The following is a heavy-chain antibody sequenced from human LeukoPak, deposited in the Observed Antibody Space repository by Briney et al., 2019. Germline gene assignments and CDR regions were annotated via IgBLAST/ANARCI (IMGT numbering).Heavy chain of an antibody. D-gene: IGHD6-19*01. V-gene: IGHV1-46*01. CDR2: INPSGGST. J-gene: IGHJ1*01. CDR1: GYTFTSYY. Sequence: GASVKVSCKASGYTFTSYYMHWVRQAPGQGLEWMGIINPSGGSTSYAQKFQGRVTMTRDTSTSTVYMELSSLRSEDTAVYYCARVTWQWYAPAAEYFQHWGQGTLVTVSS. CDR3: ARVTWQWYAPAAEYFQH.